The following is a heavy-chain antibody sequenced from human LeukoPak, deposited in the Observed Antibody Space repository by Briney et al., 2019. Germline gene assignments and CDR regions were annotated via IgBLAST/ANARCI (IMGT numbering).Heavy chain of an antibody. CDR3: AKGVSGTYYAFDV. V-gene: IGHV4-59*02. J-gene: IGHJ3*01. Sequence: SETLSLTCGVSSASVSSHFWSWIRQTPGMGLEWIGYISNRGSTGYNPSLRSRVTISVDAPKNEVSLNVRSVSAADTAVYYCAKGVSGTYYAFDVWGQGRTV. D-gene: IGHD1-26*01. CDR2: ISNRGST. CDR1: SASVSSHF.